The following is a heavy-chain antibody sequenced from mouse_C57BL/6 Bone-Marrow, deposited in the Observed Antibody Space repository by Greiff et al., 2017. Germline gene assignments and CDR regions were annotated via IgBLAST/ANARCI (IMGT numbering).Heavy chain of an antibody. CDR2: FYPGSGSI. CDR3: ARHEEIYSNYLYWYFDV. CDR1: GYTFTEYT. V-gene: IGHV1-62-2*01. J-gene: IGHJ1*03. D-gene: IGHD2-5*01. Sequence: QVQLQQSGAELVKPGASVKLSCKASGYTFTEYTIHWVKQRSGQGLEWIGWFYPGSGSIKYNEKFKDKATLTADKSSSTVYMELSRLTSEDSAVYFCARHEEIYSNYLYWYFDVWGTGTTVTVSS.